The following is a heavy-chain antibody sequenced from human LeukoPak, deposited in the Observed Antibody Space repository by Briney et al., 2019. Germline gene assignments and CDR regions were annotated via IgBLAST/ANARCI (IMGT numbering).Heavy chain of an antibody. CDR1: GFTFSSYA. J-gene: IGHJ4*02. CDR2: ISASGGNT. D-gene: IGHD2-2*01. CDR3: AKGHCSSASCYAFDS. V-gene: IGHV3-23*01. Sequence: GGSLRLSCAASGFTFSSYAMRWVRQAPGKGLEWVSAISASGGNTYDADSEKGRFTIYRDNSKNTLGLQMNRLRAADTAVYYCAKGHCSSASCYAFDSWGQGTLVTVSS.